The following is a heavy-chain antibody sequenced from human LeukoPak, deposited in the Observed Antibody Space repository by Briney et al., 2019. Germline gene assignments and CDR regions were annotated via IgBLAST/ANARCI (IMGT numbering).Heavy chain of an antibody. CDR1: GGSISSGDYF. Sequence: SETLSLTCTVSGGSISSGDYFWRWIRQHPGKGLEWIGYIYYSGSTYYNPSLQSRVTVSVDTSKNQFSLKLSSVTAADTAVYYCARVPAAGRGIDYWGQGTLVTVSS. CDR3: ARVPAAGRGIDY. D-gene: IGHD6-13*01. V-gene: IGHV4-31*03. J-gene: IGHJ4*02. CDR2: IYYSGST.